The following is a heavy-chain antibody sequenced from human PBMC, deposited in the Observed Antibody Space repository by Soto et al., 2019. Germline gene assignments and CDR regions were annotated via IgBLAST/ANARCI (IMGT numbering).Heavy chain of an antibody. J-gene: IGHJ5*02. V-gene: IGHV4-34*01. D-gene: IGHD3-10*01. CDR1: GGSFSGYY. Sequence: PSETLSLTCAVYGGSFSGYYWSWIRQPPGKGLEWIGEINHSGSTNYNPSLKSRVTISVDTSKNQFSLKLSSVTAADTAVYYCARKGLLLWFGEFDWFDPWGQGTLVTVS. CDR3: ARKGLLLWFGEFDWFDP. CDR2: INHSGST.